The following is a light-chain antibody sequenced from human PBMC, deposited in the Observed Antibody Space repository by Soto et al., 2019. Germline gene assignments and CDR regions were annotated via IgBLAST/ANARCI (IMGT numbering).Light chain of an antibody. CDR2: DVS. J-gene: IGLJ1*01. CDR1: GSDVGTFNR. Sequence: QSALTQPPSVSGSPGQSVAISCTGTGSDVGTFNRVFWYQQSPGTAPKLMIYDVSDRPSGVPDRFSGSKSGNTASLTISGLQAEYEADYYCSSYTSSSTYVFGTGTKVTVL. V-gene: IGLV2-18*02. CDR3: SSYTSSSTYV.